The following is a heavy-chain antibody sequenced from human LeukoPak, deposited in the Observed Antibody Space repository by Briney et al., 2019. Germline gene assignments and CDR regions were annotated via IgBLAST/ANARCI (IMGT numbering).Heavy chain of an antibody. CDR3: ARQTAMGRSGDY. CDR1: GYSFTSYW. CDR2: IDPSDSET. V-gene: IGHV5-51*01. D-gene: IGHD5-18*01. Sequence: GESLKISCKASGYSFTSYWIGWVRQMPGKGLEWMGIIDPSDSETRYTPSFQGQVTISVDKSLTTADLQWNSLKASDTAMYYCARQTAMGRSGDYWGQGTLVTVAS. J-gene: IGHJ4*02.